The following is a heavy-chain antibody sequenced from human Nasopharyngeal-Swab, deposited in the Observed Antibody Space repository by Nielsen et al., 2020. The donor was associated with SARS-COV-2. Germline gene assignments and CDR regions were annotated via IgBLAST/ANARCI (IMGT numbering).Heavy chain of an antibody. Sequence: SSVKVSCKASGCTFSSYAISWVRQAPGQGLEWMGRIIPILGIANYAQKFQGRVTITADKSTSTAYMELSSLRSEDTAVYYCAREYCSGGSCYGNYGMDVWGQGTTVTVSS. CDR1: GCTFSSYA. CDR3: AREYCSGGSCYGNYGMDV. V-gene: IGHV1-69*04. J-gene: IGHJ6*02. CDR2: IIPILGIA. D-gene: IGHD2-15*01.